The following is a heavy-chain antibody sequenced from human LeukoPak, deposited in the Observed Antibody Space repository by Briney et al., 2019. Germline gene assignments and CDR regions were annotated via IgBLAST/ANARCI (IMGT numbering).Heavy chain of an antibody. CDR3: TRSSSGWYSDY. V-gene: IGHV3-49*04. CDR2: IRSKAYGGTT. J-gene: IGHJ4*02. Sequence: PGGSLRLSCTASGFTFGDYGMSWVRQAPGKGLEWVGFIRSKAYGGTTEYAASVKGRFIISRGDFKSFAYLQMNSLKTEDTAVYYCTRSSSGWYSDYWGQGTLVTVSS. D-gene: IGHD6-19*01. CDR1: GFTFGDYG.